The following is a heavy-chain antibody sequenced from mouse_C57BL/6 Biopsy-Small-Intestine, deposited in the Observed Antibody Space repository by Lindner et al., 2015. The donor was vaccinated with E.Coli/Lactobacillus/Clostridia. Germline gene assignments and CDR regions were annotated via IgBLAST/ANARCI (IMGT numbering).Heavy chain of an antibody. J-gene: IGHJ3*01. CDR2: IYPGDGDI. V-gene: IGHV1-82*01. Sequence: VQLQESGPELVKPGASLKISCKASGYAFSSSWMNWVKQRPGKGLEWIGRIYPGDGDINYNGKFKGRATLTADKSSSTVYMQLSSLTSEDSAVYFCARLETDQATWGFAYWGQGTLVTVST. CDR3: ARLETDQATWGFAY. CDR1: GYAFSSSW. D-gene: IGHD3-2*02.